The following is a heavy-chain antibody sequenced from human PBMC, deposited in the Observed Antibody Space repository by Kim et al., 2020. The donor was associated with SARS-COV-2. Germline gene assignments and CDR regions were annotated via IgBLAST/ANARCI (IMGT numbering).Heavy chain of an antibody. CDR1: GASITSDY. Sequence: SETLSLTCTVSGASITSDYWTWIRQPPGKGLEWIGFFHYGGRTSSNPSLKSRVTLSVDKSRNHFSLSLNSVTAADTAVYFCARGPSTPDTCGPGTLDTVS. CDR3: ARGPSTPDT. CDR2: FHYGGRT. D-gene: IGHD2-2*01. J-gene: IGHJ5*02. V-gene: IGHV4-59*08.